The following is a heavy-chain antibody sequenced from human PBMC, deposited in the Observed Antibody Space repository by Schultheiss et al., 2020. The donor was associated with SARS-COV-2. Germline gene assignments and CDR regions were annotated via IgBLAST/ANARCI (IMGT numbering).Heavy chain of an antibody. Sequence: SETLSLTCAVSGGSISSGGYSWSWIRQPPGKGLEWIGYIYYSGSTNYNPSLKSRVTISVDTSKNQFSLKLSSVTAADTAVYYCARDMVVVPAALRGWFDPWGQGTLVTVSS. D-gene: IGHD2-2*01. CDR3: ARDMVVVPAALRGWFDP. CDR2: IYYSGST. V-gene: IGHV4-61*08. CDR1: GGSISSGGYS. J-gene: IGHJ5*02.